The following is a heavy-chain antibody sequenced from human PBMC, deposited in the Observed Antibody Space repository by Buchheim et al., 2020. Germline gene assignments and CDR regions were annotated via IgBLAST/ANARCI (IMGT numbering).Heavy chain of an antibody. CDR3: ARDSTYCSGGSCYSPYYYYGMDV. V-gene: IGHV3-7*01. Sequence: EVQLVESGGGLVQPGGSLRLSCAASGFTFSSYWMSWVRQAPGKGLEWVANIKQDGSENYYVDSVKGRFTISRDNAKNSLYLQMNSLRAEDTAVYYCARDSTYCSGGSCYSPYYYYGMDVWGQGTT. CDR2: IKQDGSEN. J-gene: IGHJ6*02. D-gene: IGHD2-15*01. CDR1: GFTFSSYW.